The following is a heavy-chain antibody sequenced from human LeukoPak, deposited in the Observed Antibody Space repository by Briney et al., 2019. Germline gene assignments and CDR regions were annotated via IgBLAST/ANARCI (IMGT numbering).Heavy chain of an antibody. D-gene: IGHD5-12*01. CDR2: INIDGNTS. CDR1: GFTFSSYW. CDR3: ARASALATPPFAY. V-gene: IGHV3-74*01. Sequence: GGSLRLSCPASGFTFSSYWMHWVRQAPGKGLVWVSRINIDGNTSNYADSVKGRFTISRDNAKNAVYLQMNSLRVEDTAVYYCARASALATPPFAYWGQGTLVTVSS. J-gene: IGHJ4*02.